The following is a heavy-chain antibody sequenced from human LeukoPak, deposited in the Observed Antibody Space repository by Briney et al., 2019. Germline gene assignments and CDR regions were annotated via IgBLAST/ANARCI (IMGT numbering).Heavy chain of an antibody. D-gene: IGHD3-9*01. CDR3: TKEAYYDILTALTRYFDL. CDR1: GFTFSGSA. CDR2: IRSKVNSYAT. Sequence: PGGSLRLSCAASGFTFSGSAMHWVRQASGKGLEWVGRIRSKVNSYATAYAASVKGRFTISRDDSKNTAYLQMNSLKTEDTAVYYCTKEAYYDILTALTRYFDLWGRGTLVTVSS. V-gene: IGHV3-73*01. J-gene: IGHJ2*01.